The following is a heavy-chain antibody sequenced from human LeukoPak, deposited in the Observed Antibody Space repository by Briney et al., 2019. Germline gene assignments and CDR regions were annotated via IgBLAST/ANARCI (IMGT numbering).Heavy chain of an antibody. Sequence: PSQTLSLTCTVSGGSISSGGYYWSWIRQHPGKGLEWIGYIYYSGSTYYNPSLKSRVTISVDTSKNQFSLKLSSVTAADTAVYYCARSHHGSGSYYTTYYYYMDVWGKGTTVTVSS. CDR2: IYYSGST. CDR3: ARSHHGSGSYYTTYYYYMDV. CDR1: GGSISSGGYY. D-gene: IGHD3-10*01. V-gene: IGHV4-31*03. J-gene: IGHJ6*03.